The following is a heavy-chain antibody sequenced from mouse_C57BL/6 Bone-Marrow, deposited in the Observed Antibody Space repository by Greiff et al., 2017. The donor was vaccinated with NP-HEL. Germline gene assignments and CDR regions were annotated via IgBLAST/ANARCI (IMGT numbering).Heavy chain of an antibody. CDR2: IYPRSGNT. Sequence: VQGVESGAELARPGASVKLSCKASGYTFTSYGISWVKQRTGQGLEWIGEIYPRSGNTYYNEKFKGKATLTADKSSSTAYMELRSLTSEDSAVYFCARSYDGYLFAYWGQGTLVTVSA. CDR1: GYTFTSYG. D-gene: IGHD2-3*01. V-gene: IGHV1-81*01. CDR3: ARSYDGYLFAY. J-gene: IGHJ3*01.